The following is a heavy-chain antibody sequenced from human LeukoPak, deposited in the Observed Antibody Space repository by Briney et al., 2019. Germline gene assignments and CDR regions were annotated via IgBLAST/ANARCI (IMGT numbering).Heavy chain of an antibody. Sequence: GGSLRLSCAASGFTFSSYSMNWVRQAPGKGLEWVSSISSSGSYIYYADSVKGRFTISRDNAKNSLYLQMNSLRAEDTAVYYCARDARGYYYDSSGYYPWGQGTLVTVSS. V-gene: IGHV3-21*01. CDR2: ISSSGSYI. D-gene: IGHD3-22*01. CDR3: ARDARGYYYDSSGYYP. CDR1: GFTFSSYS. J-gene: IGHJ5*02.